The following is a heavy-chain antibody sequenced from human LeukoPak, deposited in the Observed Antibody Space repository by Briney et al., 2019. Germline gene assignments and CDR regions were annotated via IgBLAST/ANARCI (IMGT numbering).Heavy chain of an antibody. CDR1: GYSFTSYW. J-gene: IGHJ4*02. CDR3: ARRLTYDCSGYYRPSKSFDY. D-gene: IGHD3-22*01. CDR2: IYPGDSDT. Sequence: GESLKISCKGSGYSFTSYWIGWVRQMPGKGLEWMGIIYPGDSDTRYSPSFQGQVTISADKSISTAYLQWSSLKASDTAMYYCARRLTYDCSGYYRPSKSFDYWGQGTLVTVSS. V-gene: IGHV5-51*01.